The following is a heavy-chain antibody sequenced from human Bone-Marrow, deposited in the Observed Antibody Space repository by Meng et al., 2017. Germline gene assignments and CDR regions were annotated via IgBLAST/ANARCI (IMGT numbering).Heavy chain of an antibody. Sequence: GESLKISCAASGFTFSSYAMHWVRQAPGKGLEWVAVISYDGSNKYYADSVKGRFTISRDNSKNTLYLQMNSLRAEDTAVYYCARDREQHNKIYYYYYGMDVWGQGTMVTVSS. CDR1: GFTFSSYA. J-gene: IGHJ6*02. CDR3: ARDREQHNKIYYYYYGMDV. D-gene: IGHD6-13*01. V-gene: IGHV3-30*01. CDR2: ISYDGSNK.